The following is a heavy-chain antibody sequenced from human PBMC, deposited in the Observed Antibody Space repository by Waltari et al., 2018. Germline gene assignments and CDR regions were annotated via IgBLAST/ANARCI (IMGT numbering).Heavy chain of an antibody. CDR2: SSGAGENS. V-gene: IGHV3-23*04. CDR1: GFRFSKYA. D-gene: IGHD2-2*01. CDR3: AKDQGYAGKDGDLRH. J-gene: IGHJ1*01. Sequence: EVQLVESGGGLVQPGGSLKLSCGVSGFRFSKYAMSWVRQAPGQGRGWVSGSSGAGENSYYADTVKGRFTISRDNSKNILFLQMNSLRAEDTTVYYCAKDQGYAGKDGDLRHWGQGSLVSVSS.